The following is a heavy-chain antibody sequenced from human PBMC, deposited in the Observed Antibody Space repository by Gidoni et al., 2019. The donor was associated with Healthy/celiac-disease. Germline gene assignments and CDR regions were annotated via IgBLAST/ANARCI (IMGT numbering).Heavy chain of an antibody. Sequence: GGYYWSWIRQHPGKGLEWIGYIYYSGSTYYNPSLKSRVTISVDTSKNQFSLKLSSVTAADKAVYYCAREYYYDSSGSLGGAFDIWGQGTMVTVSS. CDR2: IYYSGST. CDR1: GGYY. V-gene: IGHV4-31*02. CDR3: AREYYYDSSGSLGGAFDI. J-gene: IGHJ3*02. D-gene: IGHD3-22*01.